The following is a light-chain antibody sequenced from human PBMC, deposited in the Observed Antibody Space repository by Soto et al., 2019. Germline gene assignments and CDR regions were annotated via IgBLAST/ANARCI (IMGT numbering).Light chain of an antibody. Sequence: QPELTQPPSVSGSPGQSVAISCTGTSSDVGSYNRVAWYQQPPGTAPKLIISEVNNRPSGVPDRFSGSKSGNTASLTISGLQAEDEADYYCSSYTSTNTYVFGTGTKVTVL. J-gene: IGLJ1*01. CDR1: SSDVGSYNR. CDR2: EVN. V-gene: IGLV2-18*02. CDR3: SSYTSTNTYV.